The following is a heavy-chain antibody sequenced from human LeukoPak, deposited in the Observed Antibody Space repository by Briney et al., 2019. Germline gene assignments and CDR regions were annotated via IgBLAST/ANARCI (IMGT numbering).Heavy chain of an antibody. V-gene: IGHV1-24*01. CDR1: GYTFTSYG. CDR2: FDPEDGET. J-gene: IGHJ4*02. CDR3: ATDRGSGWYFDY. D-gene: IGHD6-19*01. Sequence: ASVKVSCKASGYTFTSYGISWVRQAPGKGLEWMGGFDPEDGETIYAQKFQGRVTMTEDTSTDTAYMELSSLRSEDTAVYYCATDRGSGWYFDYWGQGTLVTVSS.